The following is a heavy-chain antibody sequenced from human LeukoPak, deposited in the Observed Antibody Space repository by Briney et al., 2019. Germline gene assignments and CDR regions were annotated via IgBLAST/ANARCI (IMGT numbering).Heavy chain of an antibody. V-gene: IGHV4-34*01. CDR1: GGSFSGYY. Sequence: SETLSLTCAVYGGSFSGYYWSWIRQPPGKGLEWIGEINHSGSTNYNPSLKSRVTISVDTSKNQFSLNLSSVTAADTAVYYCARGGAWIAGRRYSDFDYWGQGTLVTVSS. D-gene: IGHD1-26*01. J-gene: IGHJ4*02. CDR3: ARGGAWIAGRRYSDFDY. CDR2: INHSGST.